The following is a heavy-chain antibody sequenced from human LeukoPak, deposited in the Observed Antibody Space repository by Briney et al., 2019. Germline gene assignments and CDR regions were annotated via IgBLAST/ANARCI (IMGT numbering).Heavy chain of an antibody. Sequence: GGSLRLSCAASGFTFSRYTMNWVRQAPGKELEWISNIRSESSSTTYADSVKGRFTISRDNAKNSLYLQINSLRAEDTAVYYCVRDLNWAFDYWGQGTLVTVSP. D-gene: IGHD3-16*01. CDR1: GFTFSRYT. J-gene: IGHJ4*02. V-gene: IGHV3-48*01. CDR2: IRSESSST. CDR3: VRDLNWAFDY.